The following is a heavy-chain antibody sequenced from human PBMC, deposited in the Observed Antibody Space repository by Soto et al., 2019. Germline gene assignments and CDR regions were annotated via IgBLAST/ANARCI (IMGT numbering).Heavy chain of an antibody. CDR1: GFSLTTSGVG. J-gene: IGHJ5*02. CDR2: IYWNDDK. Sequence: SGPTLVNPTQTLTLTCTFPGFSLTTSGVGVGWIRQPPGKALEWFALIYWNDDKFYSPSLKSRVTITKDTSKNQVVLTMTNMDPVDTATYFCAHRRNYCSGGRCHVWFDPWGQGTLVTVSS. V-gene: IGHV2-5*01. D-gene: IGHD2-15*01. CDR3: AHRRNYCSGGRCHVWFDP.